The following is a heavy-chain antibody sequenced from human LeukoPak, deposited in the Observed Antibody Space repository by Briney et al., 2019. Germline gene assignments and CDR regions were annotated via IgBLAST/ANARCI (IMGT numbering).Heavy chain of an antibody. J-gene: IGHJ4*02. CDR2: IIPIFGTA. CDR1: GGTFSSYA. V-gene: IGHV1-69*13. CDR3: ATYSSSWYSY. D-gene: IGHD6-13*01. Sequence: GASVKVSCKASGGTFSSYAISWARQAPGQGLEWMGGIIPIFGTANYAQKFQGRVTITADESTSTAYMELSSLRSEDTAVYYCATYSSSWYSYWGQGTLVTVSS.